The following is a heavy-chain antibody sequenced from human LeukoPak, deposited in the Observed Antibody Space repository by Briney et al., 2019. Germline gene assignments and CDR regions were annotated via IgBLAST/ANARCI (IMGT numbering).Heavy chain of an antibody. J-gene: IGHJ5*02. Sequence: SETLSLTCTVSGGSISSGGYYWSWIRQHPGKGLEWIGYIYYSGSTYYNPSLKSRVTISVDTSKNQFSLKLSSVTAADTGVYYCARVVFVVVAATWRGFDPWGQGTLVTVSS. CDR3: ARVVFVVVAATWRGFDP. D-gene: IGHD2-15*01. V-gene: IGHV4-31*03. CDR2: IYYSGST. CDR1: GGSISSGGYY.